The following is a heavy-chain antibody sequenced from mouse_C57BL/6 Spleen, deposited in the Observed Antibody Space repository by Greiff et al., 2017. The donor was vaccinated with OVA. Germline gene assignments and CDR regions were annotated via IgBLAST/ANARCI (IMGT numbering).Heavy chain of an antibody. J-gene: IGHJ2*01. V-gene: IGHV1-69*01. Sequence: QVQLQQPGAELVMPGASVKLSCKASGYTFTSYWMHWVKQRPGQGLEWIGEIDPSDSYTNYNQQFKGKSTLTVDKSSSTAYMQLSSLTSEDSAVYYCARTGTGPFDYWGQGTTLTVSS. CDR2: IDPSDSYT. D-gene: IGHD4-1*01. CDR3: ARTGTGPFDY. CDR1: GYTFTSYW.